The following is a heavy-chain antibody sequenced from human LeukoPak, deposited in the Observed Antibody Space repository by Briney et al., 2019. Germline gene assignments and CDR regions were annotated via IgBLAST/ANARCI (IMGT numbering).Heavy chain of an antibody. CDR2: IIPIFGTA. Sequence: GASVKVSCKASGGTFSSYAISWVRQAPGQGLEWMGGIIPIFGTANYAQKFQGRVTITADESTSTAYMELSSLRSEDTAVYYCARDRVTMIPPSDAFDIWGQGTMVTVSS. J-gene: IGHJ3*02. D-gene: IGHD3-22*01. CDR3: ARDRVTMIPPSDAFDI. V-gene: IGHV1-69*13. CDR1: GGTFSSYA.